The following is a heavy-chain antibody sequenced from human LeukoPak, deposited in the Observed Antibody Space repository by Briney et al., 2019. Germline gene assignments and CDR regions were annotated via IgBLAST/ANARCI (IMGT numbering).Heavy chain of an antibody. CDR2: MNPNSGNT. CDR1: GYTCTIYD. Sequence: ASVKVSCKASGYTCTIYDINWVRQATGQGLEWMGWMNPNSGNTGYAQKFQGRVTVTRDTSISTAYMELSSLRSEDTAVYYCARGYGQWYFDLWGRGTLVTVSS. D-gene: IGHD3-10*01. V-gene: IGHV1-8*01. CDR3: ARGYGQWYFDL. J-gene: IGHJ2*01.